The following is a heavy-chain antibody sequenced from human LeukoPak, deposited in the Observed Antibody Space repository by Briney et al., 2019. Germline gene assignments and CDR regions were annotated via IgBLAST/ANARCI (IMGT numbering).Heavy chain of an antibody. CDR3: ASTVRSTDY. Sequence: SETLSLSCAVYGESLSKYYWTWVRQSPGKGLEWIGEINHRGSTNHNPYPKSRISLSVSKYKHQFSLQLTSGTATDAAVYYCASTVRSTDYWCQGTRVTVSS. J-gene: IGHJ4*02. CDR2: INHRGST. D-gene: IGHD4-11*01. CDR1: GESLSKYY. V-gene: IGHV4-34*01.